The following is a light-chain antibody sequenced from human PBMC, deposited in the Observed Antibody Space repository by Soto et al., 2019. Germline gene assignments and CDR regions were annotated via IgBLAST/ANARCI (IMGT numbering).Light chain of an antibody. CDR2: AAF. CDR1: QGISSY. Sequence: AIRMTQSPSSFSASTGDRVTITCRASQGISSYLAWYQQKPGKAPKLLIYAAFTLQSGVPSRFSGSGSGTDFTLTISCLQSEDFATYYCQESYSSPFTIGPGTRVDVK. V-gene: IGKV1-8*01. CDR3: QESYSSPFT. J-gene: IGKJ3*01.